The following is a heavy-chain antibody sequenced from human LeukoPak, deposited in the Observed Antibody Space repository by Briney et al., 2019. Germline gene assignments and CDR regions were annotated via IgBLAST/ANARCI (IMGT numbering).Heavy chain of an antibody. J-gene: IGHJ3*02. CDR2: ISAYNGNT. CDR3: ARDLIVVVVAATGAFDI. Sequence: ASVKVSCKASGYTFTSYGISWVRQASGQGLEWMGWISAYNGNTNYAQKLQGRVTMTTDTSTSTAYMELRSLRSDDTAVYYCARDLIVVVVAATGAFDIWGQGTMVTVSS. CDR1: GYTFTSYG. V-gene: IGHV1-18*01. D-gene: IGHD2-15*01.